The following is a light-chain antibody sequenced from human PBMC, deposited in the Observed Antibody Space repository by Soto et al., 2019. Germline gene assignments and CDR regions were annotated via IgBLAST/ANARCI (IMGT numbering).Light chain of an antibody. J-gene: IGKJ3*01. CDR3: QQLFMYPTT. V-gene: IGKV1-9*01. CDR1: QGIINY. CDR2: GAS. Sequence: IQLTQSPSSLSASVGDRVTITCRASQGIINYLAWYQQKPGKAPKLLIYGASTLQSGVPSRFGGSGSGTDITLTVSSLQPEDFATYYCQQLFMYPTTFGPGSKVDI.